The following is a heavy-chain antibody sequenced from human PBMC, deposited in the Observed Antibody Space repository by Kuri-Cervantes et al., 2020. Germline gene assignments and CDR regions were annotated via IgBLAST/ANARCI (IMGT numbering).Heavy chain of an antibody. J-gene: IGHJ5*02. V-gene: IGHV1-46*01. CDR3: ARGGVVVIAFEGWFDP. D-gene: IGHD2-21*01. Sequence: ASVKVSCKASGYTFTSYYMHWVRQAPGQGLEWMGIINPSGGSTSYAQKFQGRVTMTRDTSTSTAYMELGSLRSEDTAVYYCARGGVVVIAFEGWFDPWGQGTLVTVSS. CDR2: INPSGGST. CDR1: GYTFTSYY.